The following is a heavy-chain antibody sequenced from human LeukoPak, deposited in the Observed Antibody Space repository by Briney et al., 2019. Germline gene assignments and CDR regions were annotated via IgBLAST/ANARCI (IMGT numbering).Heavy chain of an antibody. CDR3: ARDPRFPVVPAANGDYYHMDV. D-gene: IGHD2-2*01. J-gene: IGHJ6*03. Sequence: GASVKVSCKASGYTFTGYYMHWVRQAPGQGLEWMGWINPNSGGTNYAQKFQGRVTMTRDTSISTAYMELSRLRSDDTAVYYCARDPRFPVVPAANGDYYHMDVWGKGTTVTVSS. CDR2: INPNSGGT. V-gene: IGHV1-2*02. CDR1: GYTFTGYY.